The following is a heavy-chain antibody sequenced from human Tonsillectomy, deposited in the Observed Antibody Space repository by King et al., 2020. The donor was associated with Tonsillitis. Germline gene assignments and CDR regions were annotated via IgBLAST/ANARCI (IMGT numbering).Heavy chain of an antibody. CDR1: GYSFTSFW. Sequence: QLVQSGAEVKKPGESLRISCKGSGYSFTSFWIVWVRQMPGKGLEWMGRIDPSDFYTNYSPSFQGHVTISVDKSISTAYLKWSSLKASDTAMYYCASPISHGDDYFDYWGQGTLVTVSS. CDR2: IDPSDFYT. V-gene: IGHV5-10-1*03. CDR3: ASPISHGDDYFDY. J-gene: IGHJ4*02. D-gene: IGHD4-17*01.